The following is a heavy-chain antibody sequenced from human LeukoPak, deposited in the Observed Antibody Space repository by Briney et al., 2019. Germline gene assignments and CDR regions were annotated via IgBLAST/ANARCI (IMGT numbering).Heavy chain of an antibody. J-gene: IGHJ4*02. CDR1: GGSISSYY. V-gene: IGHV4-4*07. D-gene: IGHD6-13*01. Sequence: PSETLSLTCSVSGGSISSYYWCWMRQPARKGLEWIGRIHSYEGFNYNPSLRSRVTMSVDTSKNQFSLKLSSVTAADTAVYYCARLSQSISWYDDYWRQGTLVTVSS. CDR2: IHSYEGF. CDR3: ARLSQSISWYDDY.